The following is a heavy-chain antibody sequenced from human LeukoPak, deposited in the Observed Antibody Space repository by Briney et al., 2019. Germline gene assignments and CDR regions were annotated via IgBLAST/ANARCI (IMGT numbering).Heavy chain of an antibody. V-gene: IGHV4-34*01. J-gene: IGHJ3*02. CDR1: GGSFSGYY. Sequence: PSETLSLTCAVYGGSFSGYYWSWIRQPPGKGLKWIGEINHSGSTNYNPSLKSRVTISVDTSKNQFSLKLSSVTAADTAVYYCARFDILTGHYAFDIWGQGTMVTVSS. CDR3: ARFDILTGHYAFDI. D-gene: IGHD3-9*01. CDR2: INHSGST.